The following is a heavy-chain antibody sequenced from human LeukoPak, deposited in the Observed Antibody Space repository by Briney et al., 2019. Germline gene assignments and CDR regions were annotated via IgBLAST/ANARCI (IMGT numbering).Heavy chain of an antibody. J-gene: IGHJ5*02. D-gene: IGHD3-22*01. CDR3: AREVRVIYYDTWFDP. V-gene: IGHV4-59*11. CDR2: IYYSGST. CDR1: GGSISSHY. Sequence: SETLSLTCTVSGGSISSHYWSWIRQPPGKGLEWIGYIYYSGSTNYNPSLKSRVTISVDTSKNQFSLKLSSVTAADTAVYYCAREVRVIYYDTWFDPWGQGTLVTVSS.